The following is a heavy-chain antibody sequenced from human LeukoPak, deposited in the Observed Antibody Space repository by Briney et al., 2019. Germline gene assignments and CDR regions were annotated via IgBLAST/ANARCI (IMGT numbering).Heavy chain of an antibody. D-gene: IGHD3-10*01. V-gene: IGHV3-23*01. J-gene: IGHJ4*02. Sequence: TGGSLRLSCAASGFTFSNYPMHWVRQAPANGLEWVSGISGSGGNKYYADSVKGRFTISRDNSRDKLSLQMNSLRAEDTALYYCAKGFYASGSSLSALNYYGQGTLVTVSS. CDR1: GFTFSNYP. CDR2: ISGSGGNK. CDR3: AKGFYASGSSLSALNY.